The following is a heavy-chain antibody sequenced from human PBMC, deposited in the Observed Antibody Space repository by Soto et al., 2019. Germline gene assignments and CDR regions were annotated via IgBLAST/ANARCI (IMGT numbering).Heavy chain of an antibody. CDR3: ARDLSVPAAIFLRRNWFDP. J-gene: IGHJ5*02. CDR1: AYTFTSYG. D-gene: IGHD2-2*02. V-gene: IGHV1-18*04. CDR2: ISAYNGNT. Sequence: ASVKVFCKASAYTFTSYGISSLRQTRGYGPECVGSISAYNGNTNYAQKLQGRATMTTDTSTSTADMELRRLRSDDTAVYYCARDLSVPAAIFLRRNWFDPWGQGTLVTVSS.